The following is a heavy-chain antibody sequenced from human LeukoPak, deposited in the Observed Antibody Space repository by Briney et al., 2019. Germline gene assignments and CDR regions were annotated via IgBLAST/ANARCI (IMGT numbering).Heavy chain of an antibody. CDR3: ARMATNLPVFDY. CDR2: ISYDGSNK. J-gene: IGHJ4*02. V-gene: IGHV3-30*03. Sequence: GGSLRLSCAASGFTFRSYGMHWVRQAPGKGLEWVAVISYDGSNKYYADSVKGRFTISRDNSKNTLYLQMNSLRAEDTAVYYCARMATNLPVFDYWGQGTLVTVSS. D-gene: IGHD5-12*01. CDR1: GFTFRSYG.